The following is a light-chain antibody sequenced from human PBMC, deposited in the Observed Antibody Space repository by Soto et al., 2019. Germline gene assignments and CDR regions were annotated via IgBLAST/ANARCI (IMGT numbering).Light chain of an antibody. V-gene: IGKV3D-20*02. CDR3: QQRSNWPRFT. CDR1: QSVSSSY. Sequence: EIVLTQSPGTLSLSPGERATLSCRASQSVSSSYLAWYQQKPGQAPRLLIHGATTRATGIPARFSGSGSGTEFTLTISSLEPEDFAVYYCQQRSNWPRFTFGPGTKVDI. CDR2: GAT. J-gene: IGKJ3*01.